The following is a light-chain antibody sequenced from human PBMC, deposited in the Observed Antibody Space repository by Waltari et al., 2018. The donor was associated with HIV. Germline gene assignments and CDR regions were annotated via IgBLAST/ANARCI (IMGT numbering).Light chain of an antibody. J-gene: IGKJ4*01. CDR1: QSVSSY. V-gene: IGKV3-11*01. CDR2: DAS. Sequence: EIVLTQSPATLYLSQGERATLSCRASQSVSSYLAWYQQKPGQAPRLLIYDASNRATGIPARFSGSGSGTDFTLTISSLEPEDFAVYYCQQRSNWPLTFGGGTKVEIK. CDR3: QQRSNWPLT.